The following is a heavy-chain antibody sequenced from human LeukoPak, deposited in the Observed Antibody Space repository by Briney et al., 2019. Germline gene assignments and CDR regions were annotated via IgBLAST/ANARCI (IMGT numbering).Heavy chain of an antibody. CDR3: ARGRDLDCSSTSCSMFDY. CDR1: GGAFNTYT. D-gene: IGHD2-2*01. Sequence: GASVKVSCKASGGAFNTYTFSWVRQAPGQGLEWMGWINPNSGGTNYAQKFQGRVTMTRDTSINTAYMELSRLTSDDTAVYYCARGRDLDCSSTSCSMFDYWGQGTLVTVSS. V-gene: IGHV1-2*02. J-gene: IGHJ4*02. CDR2: INPNSGGT.